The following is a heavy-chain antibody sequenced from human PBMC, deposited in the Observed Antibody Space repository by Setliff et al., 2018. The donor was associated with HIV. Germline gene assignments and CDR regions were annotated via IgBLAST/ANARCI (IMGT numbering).Heavy chain of an antibody. CDR2: INHSGNT. D-gene: IGHD5-18*01. Sequence: PSETLSLTCAVYGGSFSGYYWSWIRQPPGKGLEWIGEINHSGNTNYNPSLKGRVTISVDTSKNQFSLRLSSVTAADTAVYYCARAVNQNKAMVYIARWGWYFDLWGRGTLVTVSS. J-gene: IGHJ2*01. CDR3: ARAVNQNKAMVYIARWGWYFDL. V-gene: IGHV4-34*01. CDR1: GGSFSGYY.